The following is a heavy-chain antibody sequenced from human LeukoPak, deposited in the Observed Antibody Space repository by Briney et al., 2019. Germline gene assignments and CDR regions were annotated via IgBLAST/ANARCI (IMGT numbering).Heavy chain of an antibody. CDR2: IKSDGST. V-gene: IGHV3-74*01. J-gene: IGHJ1*01. CDR1: GFTFSSYW. CDR3: ARAPSDIGGYYPEYFRH. Sequence: GGSLRLSCAASGFTFSSYWMHWVRQAPGKGLVWVSRIKSDGSTNYADSVKGRFTISRNNAKNTVSLQMNSLKAEDTGVDYCARAPSDIGGYYPEYFRHWGQGTLVTVSS. D-gene: IGHD3-22*01.